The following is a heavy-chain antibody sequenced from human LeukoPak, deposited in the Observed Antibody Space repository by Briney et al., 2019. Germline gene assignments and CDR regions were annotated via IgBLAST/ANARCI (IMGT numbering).Heavy chain of an antibody. J-gene: IGHJ5*02. D-gene: IGHD5-18*01. Sequence: ASVKVSCKASKYTFTSYYMHWVRQAPGQGLEWMGIINPSGGSTSYAQKFQGRVTMTRDTSTSTVYMELSSLRSEDTAVYYCARDRDGGTAMVTYWFDPWGQGTLVTVSS. CDR2: INPSGGST. V-gene: IGHV1-46*01. CDR3: ARDRDGGTAMVTYWFDP. CDR1: KYTFTSYY.